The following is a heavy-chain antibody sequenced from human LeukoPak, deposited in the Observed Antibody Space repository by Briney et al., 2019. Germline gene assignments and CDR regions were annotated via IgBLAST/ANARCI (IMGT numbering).Heavy chain of an antibody. Sequence: GASVKVSCQASGGTLTRYSISWVRQAPGQGREWVGGIIPIFGTANYAQKFQGRVTITADESTSTAYMELSSLRSEDTAVYYCARGYSINWYWFDPWGQGTLVTVSS. J-gene: IGHJ5*02. CDR2: IIPIFGTA. D-gene: IGHD6-13*01. V-gene: IGHV1-69*13. CDR1: GGTLTRYS. CDR3: ARGYSINWYWFDP.